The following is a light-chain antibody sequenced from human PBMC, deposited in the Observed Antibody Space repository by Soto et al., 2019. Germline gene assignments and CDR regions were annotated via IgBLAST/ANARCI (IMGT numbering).Light chain of an antibody. CDR1: NSNIGAYD. CDR2: GNN. CDR3: QSNDSTLNGWV. V-gene: IGLV1-40*01. J-gene: IGLJ3*02. Sequence: QSVLTQPPSVSGAPGQRVTISCTGSNSNIGAYDVHWYQQLPGTAPKLLICGNNNRPSGVPDRFSGSKSGTSASLAITGLQAEDEADYYCQSNDSTLNGWVFGGGTKVTVL.